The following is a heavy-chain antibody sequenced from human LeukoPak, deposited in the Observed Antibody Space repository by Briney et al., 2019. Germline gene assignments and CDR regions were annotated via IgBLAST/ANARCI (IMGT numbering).Heavy chain of an antibody. CDR3: ARNSYTSNWYWFDY. J-gene: IGHJ4*02. CDR1: GFTFSNYW. V-gene: IGHV3-7*01. Sequence: GGSLRLSCAASGFTFSNYWMSWVRQAPGKGLEWVANIKQDGSEKYYVDSVKGRFTISRDNAKNSLYLQMNSLRAEDTAVYFCARNSYTSNWYWFDYWGQGTLVTVSS. CDR2: IKQDGSEK. D-gene: IGHD6-13*01.